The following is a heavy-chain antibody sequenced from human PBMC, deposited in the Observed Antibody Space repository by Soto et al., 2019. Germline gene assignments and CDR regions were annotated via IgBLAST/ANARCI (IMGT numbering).Heavy chain of an antibody. CDR3: ARLTGLPLYHSMDV. J-gene: IGHJ6*02. Sequence: PGESLKISCEGSGYTFNTYWIGWVRQMPGKGLEWMGVIYPGDSDVKYSPSFQGQVTISVDKFISTAYLQWSSLKASDSAMYYCARLTGLPLYHSMDVWGQGTTVTVYS. CDR2: IYPGDSDV. D-gene: IGHD3-9*01. V-gene: IGHV5-51*01. CDR1: GYTFNTYW.